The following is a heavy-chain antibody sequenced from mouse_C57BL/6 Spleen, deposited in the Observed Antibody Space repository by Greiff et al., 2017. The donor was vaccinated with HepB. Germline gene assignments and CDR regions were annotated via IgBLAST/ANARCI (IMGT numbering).Heavy chain of an antibody. Sequence: QVQLQQPGAELVKPGASVKLSCKASGYTFTSYWMQWVKQRPGQGLEWIGEIGPSDSYTNYNQKFKGKATLTVDTSSSTTYMQLSSLTSEDSAVYYCARSDHGSSYWFAYWGQGTLVTVSA. D-gene: IGHD1-1*01. V-gene: IGHV1-50*01. CDR1: GYTFTSYW. CDR2: IGPSDSYT. CDR3: ARSDHGSSYWFAY. J-gene: IGHJ3*01.